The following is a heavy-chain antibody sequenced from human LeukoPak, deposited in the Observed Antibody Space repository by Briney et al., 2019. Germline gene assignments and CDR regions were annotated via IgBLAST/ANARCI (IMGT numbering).Heavy chain of an antibody. CDR1: GGSISSYY. Sequence: SETLSLTCTVSGGSISSYYWSWIRQPPGKGLEWIGYIYYSGSTNYNPSLKSRVTISVDTSKNQFSLKLSSVTAADTAVYYCARVAIAVAGTGGWFDPWGQGTLVTVSS. CDR2: IYYSGST. J-gene: IGHJ5*02. CDR3: ARVAIAVAGTGGWFDP. V-gene: IGHV4-59*01. D-gene: IGHD6-19*01.